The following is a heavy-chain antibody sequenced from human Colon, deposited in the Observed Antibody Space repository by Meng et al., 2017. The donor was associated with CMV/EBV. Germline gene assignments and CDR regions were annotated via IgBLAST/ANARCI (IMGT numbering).Heavy chain of an antibody. CDR1: GASITSYY. Sequence: QVRLRESGPGLVKPSETPSLTCTVSGASITSYYWSWIRQPAGKGLEWIGRVYISGNTNYNPSLKSRVTMSIDTSKNQLSLNIRSVTAADTAVYYCARDSNLSGLAYWGQGTLVTVSS. CDR2: VYISGNT. D-gene: IGHD3-10*01. V-gene: IGHV4-4*07. CDR3: ARDSNLSGLAY. J-gene: IGHJ4*02.